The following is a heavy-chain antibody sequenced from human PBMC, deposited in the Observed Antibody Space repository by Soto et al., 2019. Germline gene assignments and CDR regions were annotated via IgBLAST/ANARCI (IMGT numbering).Heavy chain of an antibody. D-gene: IGHD6-19*01. V-gene: IGHV4-4*02. CDR1: GDSVSSPYY. Sequence: QVQLQESGPGLVKPSGTLSLTCAVSGDSVSSPYYWCWVRQPPGKGLERIGEVVHTGTTSYKPSLRRRVSISMDKSINQFSLDLSSVTAADTAVYYCARSAGWYAVHSWGPGTLVIVSS. J-gene: IGHJ4*02. CDR2: VVHTGTT. CDR3: ARSAGWYAVHS.